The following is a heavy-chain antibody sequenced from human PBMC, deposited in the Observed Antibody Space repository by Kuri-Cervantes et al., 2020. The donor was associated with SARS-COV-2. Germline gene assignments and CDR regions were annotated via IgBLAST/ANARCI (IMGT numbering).Heavy chain of an antibody. CDR3: ARLGGYRSGYTGFDP. J-gene: IGHJ5*02. D-gene: IGHD5-18*01. Sequence: SETLSPTWPLSAGSISSSSYHWSWIRQHPGKGLEWIGFIYYSGSTNYNPSLKSRVTISLDTSKNQFSLNLISVTAADTAVYYCARLGGYRSGYTGFDPWGQGTLVTVSS. CDR1: AGSISSSSYH. CDR2: IYYSGST. V-gene: IGHV4-61*05.